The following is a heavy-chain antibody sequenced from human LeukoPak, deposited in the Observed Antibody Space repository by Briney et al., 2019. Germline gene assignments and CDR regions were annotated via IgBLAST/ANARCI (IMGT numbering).Heavy chain of an antibody. CDR3: ARSHYDFWSGYFDY. CDR1: GGSISSYY. V-gene: IGHV4-59*01. CDR2: IYYSGST. D-gene: IGHD3-3*01. J-gene: IGHJ4*02. Sequence: SETLSLTCTVSGGSISSYYWSWIRQPPGKGLEWIGYIYYSGSTNYNPSLKSRVTISVDTSKNQFSLKLSSVTAADTAVFYCARSHYDFWSGYFDYWGQGTLVTVSS.